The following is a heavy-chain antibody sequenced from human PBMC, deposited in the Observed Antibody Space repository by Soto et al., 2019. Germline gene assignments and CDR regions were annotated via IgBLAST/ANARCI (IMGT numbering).Heavy chain of an antibody. V-gene: IGHV1-18*04. D-gene: IGHD2-15*01. Sequence: ASVNISRKASGYTFTRYYMNYVRQAPGQGLEWMGWISAYNGNTNYAQKVQGRVTMTTDTSTSTAYMELRSMRSDDTAVYYCARYLSGNPGYWGQGTLVTVSS. CDR3: ARYLSGNPGY. J-gene: IGHJ1*01. CDR2: ISAYNGNT. CDR1: GYTFTRYY.